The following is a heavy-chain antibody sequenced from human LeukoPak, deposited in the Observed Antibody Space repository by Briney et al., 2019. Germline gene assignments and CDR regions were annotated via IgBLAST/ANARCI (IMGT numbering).Heavy chain of an antibody. D-gene: IGHD3-10*01. CDR2: IDYTGST. Sequence: SETLSLTCSVSGASMRNFYWSWIRQPPGEGLEWIGYIDYTGSTSYNPSLKSRVTISIDTSKNQFSLRLSSVTAADTAVYYCARGITTTTYYYYYMDVWGKGTTVTISS. CDR1: GASMRNFY. CDR3: ARGITTTTYYYYYMDV. V-gene: IGHV4-59*12. J-gene: IGHJ6*03.